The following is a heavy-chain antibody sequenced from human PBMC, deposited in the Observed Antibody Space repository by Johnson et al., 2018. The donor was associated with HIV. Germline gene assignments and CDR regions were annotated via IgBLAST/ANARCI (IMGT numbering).Heavy chain of an antibody. CDR3: ARFRRGGGDYTDAFDI. CDR2: IKSKTDGGTT. Sequence: VQLVESGGGLVKPGGSLRLSCAASGFTFSNAWMSWVRQAPGKGLEWVGRIKSKTDGGTTDYAAPVKGRFTISRDNAKNSLYLQMNSLRAEDTAVYYCARFRRGGGDYTDAFDIWGQGTMVTVSS. CDR1: GFTFSNAW. V-gene: IGHV3-15*01. D-gene: IGHD2-21*01. J-gene: IGHJ3*02.